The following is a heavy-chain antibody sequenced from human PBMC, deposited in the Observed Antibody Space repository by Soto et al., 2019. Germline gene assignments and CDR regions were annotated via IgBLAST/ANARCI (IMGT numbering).Heavy chain of an antibody. V-gene: IGHV2-70*01. CDR2: IDWDDDK. J-gene: IGHJ3*02. CDR1: WFSLSTSGMC. CDR3: ARTGRRITIFGVVIEAFDI. Sequence: SGPTLVNPTQTLTLTCTFSWFSLSTSGMCVSWIRQPPGKALEWLALIDWDDDKYYSTSLKTRLTISKDTSKNQVVLTMTNMDPVDTATYYCARTGRRITIFGVVIEAFDIWGQGTMVTVSS. D-gene: IGHD3-3*01.